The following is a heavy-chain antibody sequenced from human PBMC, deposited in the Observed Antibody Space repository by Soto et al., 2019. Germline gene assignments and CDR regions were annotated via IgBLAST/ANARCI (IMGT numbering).Heavy chain of an antibody. CDR2: INHGGST. Sequence: PSETLSLTCAVYGGSFSGYYWSWIRQPPGKGLEWIGEINHGGSTNYNPSLKSRVTISVDTSKNQFSLKLSSVTAADTAVYYCARGPDCSGGSCYPDAFDIWGQGTMVTVSS. D-gene: IGHD2-15*01. CDR1: GGSFSGYY. J-gene: IGHJ3*02. CDR3: ARGPDCSGGSCYPDAFDI. V-gene: IGHV4-34*01.